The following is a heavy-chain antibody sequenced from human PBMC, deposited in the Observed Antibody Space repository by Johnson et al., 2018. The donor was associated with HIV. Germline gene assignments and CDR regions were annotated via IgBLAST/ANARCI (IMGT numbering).Heavy chain of an antibody. J-gene: IGHJ3*02. CDR3: ARAEDAFDI. CDR2: VRYDGSNN. CDR1: GFTFSSYG. V-gene: IGHV3-30*02. Sequence: QVQLVESGGGVVQPGGSLRLSCAASGFTFSSYGMHCVRQAPGKGLQRVAFVRYDGSNNYYADSVKGRFTIARDNSKNTLYLQMNSLGDEDTALYYCARAEDAFDIWGQGTMVTVSS.